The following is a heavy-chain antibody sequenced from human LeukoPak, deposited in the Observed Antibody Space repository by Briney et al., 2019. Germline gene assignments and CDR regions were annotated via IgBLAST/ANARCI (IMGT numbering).Heavy chain of an antibody. J-gene: IGHJ4*02. D-gene: IGHD3-3*01. CDR3: ARGDYDFWSGPTRYYFDY. CDR1: GGSISSYY. Sequence: SETLSLTCTVSGGSISSYYWSWIRQPPGKGLEWIGYIYYSGSTNYNPSLKSRVTISVDTSKNQFSLKLSSVTAADTAVYYCARGDYDFWSGPTRYYFDYWGQGTLVTVSS. V-gene: IGHV4-59*12. CDR2: IYYSGST.